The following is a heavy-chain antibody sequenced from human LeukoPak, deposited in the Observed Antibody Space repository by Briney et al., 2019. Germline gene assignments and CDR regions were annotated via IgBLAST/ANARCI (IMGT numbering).Heavy chain of an antibody. J-gene: IGHJ4*02. CDR2: IIPIFGTA. CDR3: ASSLAGTTEDY. D-gene: IGHD1-7*01. V-gene: IGHV1-69*01. CDR1: GGTFSSYA. Sequence: ASVKVSCKASGGTFSSYAISWVRQAPGQGLEWMGGIIPIFGTANYAQKFQGRVTITADESTSTAYMELSSLRPEDTAVYYCASSLAGTTEDYWGQGTLVTVSS.